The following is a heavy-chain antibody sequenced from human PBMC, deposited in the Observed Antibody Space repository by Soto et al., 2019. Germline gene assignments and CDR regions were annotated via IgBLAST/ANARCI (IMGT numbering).Heavy chain of an antibody. V-gene: IGHV1-18*01. J-gene: IGHJ3*02. CDR3: ARRAYCSGGRYSRPTDDAFDI. Sequence: QVQLVQSGAEVKKPGSSVKVSCTASGYTFTKYGVSWVRQAPGQGLEWMGWIGAYNGNTDYAQKFQGRVTMTTDTLTSKGYMELRSMRFDVTAVYYGARRAYCSGGRYSRPTDDAFDIWGQGTMVTVSS. D-gene: IGHD2-15*01. CDR2: IGAYNGNT. CDR1: GYTFTKYG.